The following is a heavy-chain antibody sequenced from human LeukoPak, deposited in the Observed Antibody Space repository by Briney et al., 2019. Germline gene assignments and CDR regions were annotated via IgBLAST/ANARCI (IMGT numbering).Heavy chain of an antibody. CDR3: AKGRYQPLLYGNFDY. CDR2: ISGSGGST. CDR1: GFTFSSYA. D-gene: IGHD2-2*02. Sequence: PGGSLRLSCAASGFTFSSYAMSWVRQAPGKGLEWVSAISGSGGSTYYADSVKGRFTISRDNSKNTLYLQMNSLRAEDTAVYYCAKGRYQPLLYGNFDYWGQGTLVTVSS. V-gene: IGHV3-23*01. J-gene: IGHJ4*02.